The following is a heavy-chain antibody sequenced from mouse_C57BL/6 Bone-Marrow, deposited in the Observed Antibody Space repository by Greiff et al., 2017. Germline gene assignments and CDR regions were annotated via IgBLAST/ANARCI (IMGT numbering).Heavy chain of an antibody. CDR2: IWTGGGT. CDR3: ARNLGYYGSSRYFDV. CDR1: GFSLTSYA. V-gene: IGHV2-9-1*01. J-gene: IGHJ1*03. D-gene: IGHD1-1*01. Sequence: VQLQESGPGLVAPSQSLSITCTVSGFSLTSYAISWVRQPPGKGLEWLGVIWTGGGTNYNSAPKSRLSISKDNSKSQVFLKMNSLQTDDTARYYCARNLGYYGSSRYFDVWGTGTTVTVSS.